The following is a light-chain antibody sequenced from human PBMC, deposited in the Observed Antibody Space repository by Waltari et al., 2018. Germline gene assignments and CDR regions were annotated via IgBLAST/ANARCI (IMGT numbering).Light chain of an antibody. J-gene: IGLJ3*02. V-gene: IGLV2-11*01. CDR2: DVN. Sequence: QSALTQPRSVSGSPGQSVTIPCTGTSSDVGDSYYVSGYQQHPGKAPKLMIYDVNKRPSGVPYRFSGSKSGNTASLTISGLQPEDEADYYCSSYAGSSTLVFGGGTKLTVL. CDR3: SSYAGSSTLV. CDR1: SSDVGDSYY.